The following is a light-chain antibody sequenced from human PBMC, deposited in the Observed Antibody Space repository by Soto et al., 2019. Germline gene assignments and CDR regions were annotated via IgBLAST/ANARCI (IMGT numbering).Light chain of an antibody. J-gene: IGLJ2*01. CDR2: EVS. CDR3: SSYTGSTTVV. CDR1: NSDVGAFEY. Sequence: QSALTQPASVSGSPGQSITISCTGTNSDVGAFEYVSWYQQHPGKAPKILIYEVSNRPSGVPNRFSGSKSGNTASLTISGLQAEDEADYYCSSYTGSTTVVFGGGTKVTVL. V-gene: IGLV2-14*01.